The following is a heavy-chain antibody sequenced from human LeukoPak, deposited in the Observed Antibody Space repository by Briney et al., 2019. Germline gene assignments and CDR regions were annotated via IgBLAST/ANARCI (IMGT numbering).Heavy chain of an antibody. V-gene: IGHV4-59*01. D-gene: IGHD3-22*01. CDR2: IYYSGST. J-gene: IGHJ4*02. CDR3: ARGADSSGYYSIFYFDY. Sequence: SETLSLSCTVSGGSISSYYWNWIRQPPGKGLEWIGYIYYSGSTNYNPSLKSRVTISVDTSKNQFSLKLSSVTAADTAVYYCARGADSSGYYSIFYFDYWGQGTLVTVSS. CDR1: GGSISSYY.